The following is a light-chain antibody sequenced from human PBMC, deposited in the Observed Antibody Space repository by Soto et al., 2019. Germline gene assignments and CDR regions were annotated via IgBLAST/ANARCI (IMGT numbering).Light chain of an antibody. CDR2: EVT. V-gene: IGLV2-14*01. Sequence: QSALTQPASVSGSPGQSITISCTGSSSDVGGYNFVSWYQHHPGKAPKLILYEVTTRPSGVSSRFSGSKSGNTASLTISGLQADDEAIYYCSSYTSSNTPYVFGTGTQLTVL. CDR3: SSYTSSNTPYV. J-gene: IGLJ1*01. CDR1: SSDVGGYNF.